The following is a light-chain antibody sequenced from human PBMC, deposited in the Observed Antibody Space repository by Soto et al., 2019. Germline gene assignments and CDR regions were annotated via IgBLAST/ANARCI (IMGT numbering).Light chain of an antibody. CDR2: DVS. Sequence: EIVLTQSPGTLSLSPGERATLSCRSSQSVSSSYLAWYQQKPGQAPRLLIYDVSSRATGIPDRFSGSGSGTDFTLTISSLNTEDFAVYYCQQYASSPTFGQGTKVEIK. CDR1: QSVSSSY. J-gene: IGKJ1*01. V-gene: IGKV3-20*01. CDR3: QQYASSPT.